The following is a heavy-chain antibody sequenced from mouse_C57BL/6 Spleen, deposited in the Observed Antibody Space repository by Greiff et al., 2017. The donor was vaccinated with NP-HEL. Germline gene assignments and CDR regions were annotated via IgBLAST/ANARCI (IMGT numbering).Heavy chain of an antibody. CDR3: AKNPYSNPGWFAY. Sequence: QVQLQQSGPGLVQPSQSLSITCTVSGFSLTSYGVHWVRQSPGKGLEWLGVIWRGGSTDYNAAFMSRLSITKDNSKSQVFFKMNSLQADDTAIYYCAKNPYSNPGWFAYWGQGTLVTVSA. D-gene: IGHD2-5*01. CDR1: GFSLTSYG. V-gene: IGHV2-5*01. J-gene: IGHJ3*01. CDR2: IWRGGST.